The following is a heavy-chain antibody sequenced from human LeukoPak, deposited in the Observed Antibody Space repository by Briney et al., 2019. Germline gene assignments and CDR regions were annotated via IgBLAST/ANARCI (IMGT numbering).Heavy chain of an antibody. D-gene: IGHD6-13*01. CDR3: AKQHVEGSSSWYFGRTKGWLDP. Sequence: GGSLRLSCAASGFTFSSYAMSWVRQAPGKGLEWVSAISGSGGSTYYADSVKGRFTISRDNSKNTLYLQMNSLRAEDTAVYYCAKQHVEGSSSWYFGRTKGWLDPWGQGTLVTVSS. CDR1: GFTFSSYA. CDR2: ISGSGGST. J-gene: IGHJ5*02. V-gene: IGHV3-23*01.